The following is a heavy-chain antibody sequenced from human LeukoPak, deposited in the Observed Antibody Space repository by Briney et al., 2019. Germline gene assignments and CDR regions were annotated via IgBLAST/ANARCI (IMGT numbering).Heavy chain of an antibody. CDR2: IRFDGSNK. D-gene: IGHD1-26*01. CDR3: AKDRSYQFDY. Sequence: GGSLRLSCAASGFTFSSYWMSWVRQAPGKGLEWVAYIRFDGSNKYYADSVKGRFTISRDNSKNTLYLQMNSLRAEDTAVYYCAKDRSYQFDYWGQGTLVTVSS. CDR1: GFTFSSYW. V-gene: IGHV3-30*02. J-gene: IGHJ4*02.